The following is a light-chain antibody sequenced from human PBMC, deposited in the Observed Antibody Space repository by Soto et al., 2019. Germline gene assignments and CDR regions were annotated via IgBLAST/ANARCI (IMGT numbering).Light chain of an antibody. V-gene: IGKV3-15*01. CDR1: QSVNDN. Sequence: EIVMTQSPATLSVSPGERATLSCRASQSVNDNLAWYQHKPGQAPRLLMYGTSIMSTGIPARFSGSGSETEFTLTIGSLQSEDFAVYYCQQYNEWPLTLGGGTKVDIK. CDR2: GTS. CDR3: QQYNEWPLT. J-gene: IGKJ4*01.